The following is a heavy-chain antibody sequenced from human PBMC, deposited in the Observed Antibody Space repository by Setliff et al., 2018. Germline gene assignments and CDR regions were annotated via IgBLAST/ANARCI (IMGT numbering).Heavy chain of an antibody. D-gene: IGHD3-10*01. J-gene: IGHJ5*02. CDR1: GASISTTYYY. CDR2: IYQNGIT. V-gene: IGHV4-39*07. CDR3: ATDGPVLNGDYIS. Sequence: SETLSLTCSVSGASISTTYYYWDWIRQSPEKGLEWIGTIYQNGITYYNPSVKSRVTISVDKSKNQFSLSLRSVTAADTAVYYWATDGPVLNGDYISWGQGTLVTVS.